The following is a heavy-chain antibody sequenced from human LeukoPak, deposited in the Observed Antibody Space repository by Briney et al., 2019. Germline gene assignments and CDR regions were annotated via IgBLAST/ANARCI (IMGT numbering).Heavy chain of an antibody. J-gene: IGHJ4*02. Sequence: PGGSLRLSCAASGFTFSSYGMHWVRQAPGKGLEWVAFIRYDGSNKYYADSVKGRFTISRDNSKNTLYLQMNSLRAEDTAVYYCARESPLVAATNYWGQGTLVTVSS. CDR3: ARESPLVAATNY. V-gene: IGHV3-30*02. CDR2: IRYDGSNK. CDR1: GFTFSSYG. D-gene: IGHD2-15*01.